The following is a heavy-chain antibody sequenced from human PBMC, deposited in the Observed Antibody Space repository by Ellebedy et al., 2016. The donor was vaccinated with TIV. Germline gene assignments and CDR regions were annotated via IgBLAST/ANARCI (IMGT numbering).Heavy chain of an antibody. CDR2: VNPDSGAT. Sequence: ASVKVSCKAYGYTFTTHYIHWVRQAPGQGLEWMGWVNPDSGATNYAQKFQGRVTLTRDTSIRTAHMELRMLRSDDTAVYFCARIGSGTSDLDYWGQGTLVTVSS. CDR1: GYTFTTHY. D-gene: IGHD4-23*01. J-gene: IGHJ4*02. V-gene: IGHV1-2*02. CDR3: ARIGSGTSDLDY.